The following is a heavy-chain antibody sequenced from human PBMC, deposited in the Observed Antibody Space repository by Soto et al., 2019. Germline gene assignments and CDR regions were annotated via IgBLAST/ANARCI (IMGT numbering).Heavy chain of an antibody. V-gene: IGHV1-2*02. CDR3: ARDARGTRGFDEMDI. CDR1: GYIFTGYH. CDR2: INPNSGDT. D-gene: IGHD3-9*01. Sequence: QVPLVQSGAEVKKPGASVKVSCKASGYIFTGYHIHWVRQAPGRGLEWMGWINPNSGDTEYAQNSHGRVTMTRYTSFNLVYMEMSGLMSDATAVYYCARDARGTRGFDEMDIWGKGTTVTVSS. J-gene: IGHJ6*04.